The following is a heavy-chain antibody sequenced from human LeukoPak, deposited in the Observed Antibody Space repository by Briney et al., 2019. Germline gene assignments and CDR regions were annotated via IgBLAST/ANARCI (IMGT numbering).Heavy chain of an antibody. J-gene: IGHJ4*02. D-gene: IGHD2-2*01. V-gene: IGHV3-30*02. Sequence: AGGSLRLSCAASGFTFSKYGMYWVRQAPGKGLEWVAFIWYDGSNKNYADSVKGRFTISRDNSKNTVYLQMNNLRAEDTAVYYCAKGGIVVVPAAMDYWGQGTLVTVSS. CDR3: AKGGIVVVPAAMDY. CDR1: GFTFSKYG. CDR2: IWYDGSNK.